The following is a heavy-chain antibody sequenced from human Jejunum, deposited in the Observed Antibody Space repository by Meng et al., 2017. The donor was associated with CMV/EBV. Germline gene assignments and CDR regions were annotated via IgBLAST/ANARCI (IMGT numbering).Heavy chain of an antibody. CDR1: CW. J-gene: IGHJ4*02. V-gene: IGHV3-7*03. CDR2: MKRGGNEK. Sequence: CWGSWVGQAPGKGLEWVANMKRGGNEKYYVDSVRGRFTISADTTTGTAYLQWSRLQASDTAIYYCARHSYDFWSALIPAYYFDSWGQGTLVTVSS. D-gene: IGHD3/OR15-3a*01. CDR3: ARHSYDFWSALIPAYYFDS.